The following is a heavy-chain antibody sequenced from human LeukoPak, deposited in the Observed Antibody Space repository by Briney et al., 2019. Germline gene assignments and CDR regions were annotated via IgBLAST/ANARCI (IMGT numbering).Heavy chain of an antibody. D-gene: IGHD2-2*02. V-gene: IGHV1-2*02. CDR2: INPNSGGT. Sequence: ASVKVSCKASGVTFSGYYIHWVRQAPGQGLEWMGWINPNSGGTNYAQKFQGRVTMTRDTSISTAYMELSRLRSDDTAVYYCARDSPPNGYCSSTSCYIYWFDPWGQGTLVTVSS. J-gene: IGHJ5*02. CDR1: GVTFSGYY. CDR3: ARDSPPNGYCSSTSCYIYWFDP.